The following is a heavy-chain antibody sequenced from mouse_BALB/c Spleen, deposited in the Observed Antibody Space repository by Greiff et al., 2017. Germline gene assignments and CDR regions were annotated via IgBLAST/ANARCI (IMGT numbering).Heavy chain of an antibody. J-gene: IGHJ2*01. CDR1: GFTFSSYG. Sequence: EVHLVESGGDLVKPGGSLKLSCAASGFTFSSYGMSWVRQTPDKRLEWVATISSGGSYTYYPDSVKGRFTISRDNAKNTLYLQMSSLKSEDTAMYYCARRTTVVFDYWGQGTTLTVSS. CDR3: ARRTTVVFDY. CDR2: ISSGGSYT. V-gene: IGHV5-6*01. D-gene: IGHD1-1*01.